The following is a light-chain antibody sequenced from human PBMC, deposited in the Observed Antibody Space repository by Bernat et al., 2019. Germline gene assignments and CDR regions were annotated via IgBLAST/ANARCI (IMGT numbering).Light chain of an antibody. Sequence: EIVMTQSPATLSVSPGERATVSCRASQSISSNLAWYQQTPGQAPRLLIYDASTRATGIPATFSGSGSGTEFTLTISSLQSQDFAVYFCRHYKNVPITFGQGTPLEIK. CDR2: DAS. V-gene: IGKV3-15*01. CDR1: QSISSN. J-gene: IGKJ5*01. CDR3: RHYKNVPIT.